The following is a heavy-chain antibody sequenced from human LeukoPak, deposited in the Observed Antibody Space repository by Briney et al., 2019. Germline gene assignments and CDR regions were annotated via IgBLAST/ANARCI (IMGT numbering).Heavy chain of an antibody. CDR2: ISGSGGST. V-gene: IGHV3-23*01. CDR3: AKDPGGYSYGSFDY. D-gene: IGHD5-18*01. Sequence: PGGSLRLSCAASGFSFSSYWMHWVRQAPGKGLEWVSAISGSGGSTYYADSVKGRFTISRDNSKNTLYLQMNSLRAEDTAVYYCAKDPGGYSYGSFDYWGQGTLITVSS. J-gene: IGHJ4*02. CDR1: GFSFSSYW.